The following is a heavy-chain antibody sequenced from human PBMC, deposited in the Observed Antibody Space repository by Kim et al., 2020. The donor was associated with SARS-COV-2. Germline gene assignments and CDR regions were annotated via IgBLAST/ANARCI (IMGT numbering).Heavy chain of an antibody. CDR1: GGSISSGDYY. D-gene: IGHD5-12*01. J-gene: IGHJ6*02. CDR3: AREMATTYYYYYGMDV. V-gene: IGHV4-30-4*01. CDR2: IYYSGST. Sequence: SETLSLTCTVSGGSISSGDYYWSWIRQPPGKGLEWIGYIYYSGSTYYNPSLKSRVTISVDTSKNQFSLKLSSVTAADTAVYYCAREMATTYYYYYGMDVWGQGTTVTVSS.